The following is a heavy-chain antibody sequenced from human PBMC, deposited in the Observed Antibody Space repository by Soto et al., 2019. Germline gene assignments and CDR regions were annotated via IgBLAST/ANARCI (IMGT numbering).Heavy chain of an antibody. CDR2: IYYSGTT. CDR3: ARYSGRYSYNWFDP. CDR1: GGSISSYY. J-gene: IGHJ5*02. Sequence: PSETLSLTCTVSGGSISSYYWSWIRQPPGKGLEWIGYIYYSGTTNYNPSLKSRVTISVDTSKNQFSLKLSSVTPADTAVYYCARYSGRYSYNWFDPCGQGTLVTVSS. D-gene: IGHD1-26*01. V-gene: IGHV4-59*01.